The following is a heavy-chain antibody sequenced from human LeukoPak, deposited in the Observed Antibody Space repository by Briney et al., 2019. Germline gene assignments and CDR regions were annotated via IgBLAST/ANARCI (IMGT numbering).Heavy chain of an antibody. CDR3: AKRVGVDFDY. CDR2: ISYDGRQK. V-gene: IGHV3-30-3*02. J-gene: IGHJ4*02. Sequence: AGGSLRLSCAASGFTFSEYAMHWVRQAPGKGLEWVAVISYDGRQKYYGDFVKGRFTISRDNSKNTLYLQMNSLRAEDTAVYYCAKRVGVDFDYWGQGTLVTVSS. CDR1: GFTFSEYA. D-gene: IGHD1-26*01.